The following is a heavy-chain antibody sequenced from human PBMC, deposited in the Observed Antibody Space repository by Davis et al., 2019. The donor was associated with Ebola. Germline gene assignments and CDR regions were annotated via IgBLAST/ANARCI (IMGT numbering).Heavy chain of an antibody. D-gene: IGHD2-2*01. Sequence: SETLSLTCAVSGGSISSGGYSWSWIRQPPGKGLEWIGYIYHSGSTYYNPSLKSRVTISVDRSKNQFSLKLSSVTAADTAVYYCARGGIVVVPAAIIDYYYYYGMDVWGQGTTVTVSS. V-gene: IGHV4-30-2*01. CDR2: IYHSGST. CDR3: ARGGIVVVPAAIIDYYYYYGMDV. CDR1: GGSISSGGYS. J-gene: IGHJ6*02.